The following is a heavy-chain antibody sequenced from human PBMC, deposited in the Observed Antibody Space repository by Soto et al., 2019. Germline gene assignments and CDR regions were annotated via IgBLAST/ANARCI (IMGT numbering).Heavy chain of an antibody. D-gene: IGHD5-12*01. Sequence: QITLRESGPTLVKPAQTLTLTCTVSGVSLSTSGVGMSWIRQPPGKAPEWLALIFWDGDTRYRPSLRNRLTITQDTSKNQVVLKFSDMDPVDTGTYYCANRVTVANPAVFDYWGPGSLVTVSS. V-gene: IGHV2-5*02. CDR2: IFWDGDT. CDR3: ANRVTVANPAVFDY. J-gene: IGHJ4*02. CDR1: GVSLSTSGVG.